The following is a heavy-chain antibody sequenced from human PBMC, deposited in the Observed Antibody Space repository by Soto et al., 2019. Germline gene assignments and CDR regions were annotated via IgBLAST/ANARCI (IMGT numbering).Heavy chain of an antibody. CDR2: MNPNSGKT. CDR3: VRDRGSGVYGSGP. D-gene: IGHD3-10*01. V-gene: IGHV1-8*01. Sequence: QVQLVQSGAEVKKPGASVKVSCKASGYTFANFHINWVRQATGQGREWMGWMNPNSGKTGLAEKFQGTVTMTRDTSVSTDDMELISLKAEDTAVYYCVRDRGSGVYGSGPWGQGPLITV. J-gene: IGHJ5*02. CDR1: GYTFANFH.